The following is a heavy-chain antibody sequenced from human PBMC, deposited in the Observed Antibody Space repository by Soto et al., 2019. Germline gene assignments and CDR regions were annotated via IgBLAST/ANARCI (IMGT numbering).Heavy chain of an antibody. V-gene: IGHV3-21*01. Sequence: EVQLVESGGGLVKPGGSLRLSCAASGITFSSYSMNWVRQAPGKGLEWVSSISSTGTYIDYADSVKGRFTISRDNAKNSLFLQRDSLRAEDAALYYCARETSPYSSSSHAFDIWGQGTMFTVSS. CDR3: ARETSPYSSSSHAFDI. CDR2: ISSTGTYI. D-gene: IGHD6-6*01. J-gene: IGHJ3*02. CDR1: GITFSSYS.